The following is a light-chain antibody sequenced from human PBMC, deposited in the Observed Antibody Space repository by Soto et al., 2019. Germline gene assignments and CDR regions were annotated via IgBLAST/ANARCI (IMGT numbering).Light chain of an antibody. CDR1: SSNIGTYT. CDR2: NND. Sequence: QSVLTQPPSASGTPGQRVTISCSGSSSNIGTYTVNWYQQFPGTAPKLLIYNNDQRPSGVPDRFSGFKYGTAASLAISGLQSEDEAEYYCAAWDDSPSGLYVFGTGTKVTVL. V-gene: IGLV1-44*01. CDR3: AAWDDSPSGLYV. J-gene: IGLJ1*01.